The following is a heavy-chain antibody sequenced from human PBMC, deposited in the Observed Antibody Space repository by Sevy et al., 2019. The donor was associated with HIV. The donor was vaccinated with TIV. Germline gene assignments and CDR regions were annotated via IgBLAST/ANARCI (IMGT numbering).Heavy chain of an antibody. J-gene: IGHJ4*02. CDR3: ARASGQSTSSSYFDF. CDR1: GDSISSYY. Sequence: SETLSLTCTVSGDSISSYYWSWMRQPPGKGLEWIGYIHYSGSTNYNPSLKSRVTISVDTSKSQFSLNLNSVTAADTAVYFCARASGQSTSSSYFDFWGQGTLVTVSS. V-gene: IGHV4-59*01. D-gene: IGHD6-6*01. CDR2: IHYSGST.